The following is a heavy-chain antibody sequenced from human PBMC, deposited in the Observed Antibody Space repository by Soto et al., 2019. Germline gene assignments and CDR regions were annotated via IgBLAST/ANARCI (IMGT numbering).Heavy chain of an antibody. CDR3: ARMYSSGSCWFHP. J-gene: IGHJ5*02. V-gene: IGHV4-31*03. Sequence: SETLSLTCFVSGYSITAGGYYWSWIRHHPGKGLEWIGSFYSSGSIIYNPSLRSRVSISGDTSSNQFSMSLTSVTAADTARYYCARMYSSGSCWFHPCGQGTLVTVSS. CDR1: GYSITAGGYY. CDR2: FYSSGSI. D-gene: IGHD6-19*01.